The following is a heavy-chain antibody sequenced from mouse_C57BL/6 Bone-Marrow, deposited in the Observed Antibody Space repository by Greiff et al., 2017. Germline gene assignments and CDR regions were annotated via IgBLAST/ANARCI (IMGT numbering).Heavy chain of an antibody. CDR3: ARPTVVEDYFDY. CDR1: GYTFTSYW. Sequence: QVQLQQPGAELVRPGTSVKLSCKASGYTFTSYWMHWVKQRPGQGLEWIGVIDPSDSYTNYNQKFNGKATLTVDTSSSTAYMQLSSLTSEDSAVYYCARPTVVEDYFDYWGQGTTLTVSS. CDR2: IDPSDSYT. J-gene: IGHJ2*01. D-gene: IGHD1-1*01. V-gene: IGHV1-59*01.